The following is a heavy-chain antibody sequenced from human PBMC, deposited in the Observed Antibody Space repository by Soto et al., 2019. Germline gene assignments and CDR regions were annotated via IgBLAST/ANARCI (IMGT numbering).Heavy chain of an antibody. D-gene: IGHD1-26*01. J-gene: IGHJ2*01. Sequence: EVQLVESGGGLVQPGGSLRLSCAASGFTVSSNYMSWVRQAPGKGLEWVSVIYSGGSTYYADSVKGRFTISRDNSKNTLYLQMNSLRAEDTAVYYCARDPSVGAPPDWYFDLWGRGTLVTVSS. CDR3: ARDPSVGAPPDWYFDL. V-gene: IGHV3-66*01. CDR1: GFTVSSNY. CDR2: IYSGGST.